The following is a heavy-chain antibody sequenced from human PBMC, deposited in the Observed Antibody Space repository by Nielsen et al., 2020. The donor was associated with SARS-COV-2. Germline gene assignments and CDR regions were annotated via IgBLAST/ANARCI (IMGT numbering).Heavy chain of an antibody. Sequence: VRQAPGKGLEWVSSISSSSSYIYYADSVKGRFTISRDNAKNSLFLQMNSLRDEDTAVYYCAREADCSSTSCYRAFGPGYGMDVWGQGTTVTVSS. V-gene: IGHV3-21*01. J-gene: IGHJ6*02. CDR3: AREADCSSTSCYRAFGPGYGMDV. CDR2: ISSSSSYI. D-gene: IGHD2-2*01.